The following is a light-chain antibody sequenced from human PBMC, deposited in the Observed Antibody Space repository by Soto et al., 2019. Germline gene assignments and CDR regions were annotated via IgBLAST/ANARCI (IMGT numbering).Light chain of an antibody. V-gene: IGLV1-40*01. CDR1: SSNIGADYD. CDR2: GNT. CDR3: QSHDSSLSAHVV. J-gene: IGLJ2*01. Sequence: QPVLTQPPSVSGAPGQRVTISCTGSSSNIGADYDVQWYQQVPGTAPKLLIYGNTNRPSGVPDRFSGSISGTSASLAISGLQAEDEADYYCQSHDSSLSAHVVFGGGTQLTVL.